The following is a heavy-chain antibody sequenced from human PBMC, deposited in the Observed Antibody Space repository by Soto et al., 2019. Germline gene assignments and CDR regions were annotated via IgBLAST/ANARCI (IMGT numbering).Heavy chain of an antibody. CDR3: ASTKYRASDLGGGYK. D-gene: IGHD5-12*01. V-gene: IGHV1-69*02. Sequence: QVQLVQYGAEVKKPGSSVKVSCKASGGTFSGYTITWVRQAPGQGLEWMGRIIPFLDKTNHAQTFQGRVTITADKSTNTAYVELGSLSYEDTAVYYCASTKYRASDLGGGYKWGQGTLVTVSA. CDR2: IIPFLDKT. J-gene: IGHJ4*02. CDR1: GGTFSGYT.